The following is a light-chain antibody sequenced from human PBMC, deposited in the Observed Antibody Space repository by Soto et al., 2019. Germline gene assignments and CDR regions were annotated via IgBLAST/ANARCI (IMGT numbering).Light chain of an antibody. CDR2: DVT. J-gene: IGLJ2*01. CDR1: SADIGGYNS. Sequence: QSALTQPRSVSGSPGQSVTISCSGTSADIGGYNSVSWYQQHPGKAPKLLIYDVTKRPSGVPDRFSGPKSGNTASLTISGLQAEDEAVYHCCSYAGTSTFVVFGGGTKVTVL. CDR3: CSYAGTSTFVV. V-gene: IGLV2-11*01.